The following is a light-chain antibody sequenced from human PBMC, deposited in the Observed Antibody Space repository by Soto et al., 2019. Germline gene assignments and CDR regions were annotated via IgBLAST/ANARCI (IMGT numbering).Light chain of an antibody. CDR2: AAS. CDR3: QQLNSYLP. J-gene: IGKJ4*01. V-gene: IGKV1-9*01. CDR1: QGISSY. Sequence: DIQLTQSPSFLSASVGDRVTITCRASQGISSYLAWYQQKPGKAPKLLIYAASTLQSGVPSRFSGSGSGTEFTLTISSLQPEDFATYYCQQLNSYLPFGGGTKVDIK.